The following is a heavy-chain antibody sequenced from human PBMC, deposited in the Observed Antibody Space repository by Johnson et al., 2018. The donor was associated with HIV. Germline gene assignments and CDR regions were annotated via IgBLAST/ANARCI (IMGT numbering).Heavy chain of an antibody. J-gene: IGHJ3*02. Sequence: QVHLVESGGGVVQPGRSLRLSCAASGFTFSSYAMHWVRQAPGKGLEWVALISFDGSNQYYAASVKGRFTISRDDSKSIAFLQMDSLKTEDTAMYDCTGGRDLRAFDIWGQGTMVPVSS. D-gene: IGHD7-27*01. CDR1: GFTFSSYA. CDR3: TGGRDLRAFDI. CDR2: ISFDGSNQ. V-gene: IGHV3-30-3*01.